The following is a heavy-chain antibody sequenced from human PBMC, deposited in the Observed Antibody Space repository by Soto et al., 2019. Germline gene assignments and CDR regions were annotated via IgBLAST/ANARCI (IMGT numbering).Heavy chain of an antibody. D-gene: IGHD1-7*01. J-gene: IGHJ1*01. CDR3: AKAGTTYYFQH. V-gene: IGHV3-23*01. CDR1: GFTFSSYD. Sequence: EVQLLESGGGLVQPGGSLRLSCAASGFTFSSYDMSWVRQAPGKGPEWVSGISGSGGGTYYADSVKGRFTISKDNSKNTPYMQMNSLRAEDTAVYYCAKAGTTYYFQHWGHGTLITVSS. CDR2: ISGSGGGT.